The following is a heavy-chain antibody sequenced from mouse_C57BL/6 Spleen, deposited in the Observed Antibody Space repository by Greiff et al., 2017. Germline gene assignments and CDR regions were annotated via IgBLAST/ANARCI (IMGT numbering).Heavy chain of an antibody. CDR3: ARGDYDYGYAMDY. CDR1: GYTFTSYW. V-gene: IGHV1-53*01. CDR2: INPSNGGT. J-gene: IGHJ4*01. Sequence: QVQLQQPGTELVKPGASEKLSCKASGYTFTSYWMHWVKQRPGQGLEWIGNINPSNGGTNYNEKFKSKATLTVDKSSSTAYMQLSSLTSEDSAVYYCARGDYDYGYAMDYWGQGTSVTVSS. D-gene: IGHD2-4*01.